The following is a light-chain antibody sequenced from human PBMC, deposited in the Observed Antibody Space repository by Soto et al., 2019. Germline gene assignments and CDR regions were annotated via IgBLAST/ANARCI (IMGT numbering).Light chain of an antibody. V-gene: IGKV3-15*01. J-gene: IGKJ1*01. CDR1: HNIYNN. CDR3: LQYHTLWA. Sequence: VFTQSPVTLSLSPGERPPLSCRASHNIYNNTAWYQHRPGQAPRLLIDRASTRATGVPARFSGSGFETEYTLTISSLQSEYFAFYSCLQYHTLWAFGQGTKVDIK. CDR2: RAS.